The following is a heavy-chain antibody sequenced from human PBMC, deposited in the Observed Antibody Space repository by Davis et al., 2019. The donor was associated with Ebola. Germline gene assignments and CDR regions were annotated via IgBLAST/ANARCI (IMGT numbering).Heavy chain of an antibody. V-gene: IGHV4-59*12. CDR3: ARGGYSYGFDY. Sequence: SETLSLTCTVSGGSISSYYWSWIRQPPGKGLEWIGYIYYSGSTNYNPSLKSRITISVDTSKNQFSLKLSSVTAADTAVYYCARGGYSYGFDYWGQGTLVTVSS. D-gene: IGHD5-18*01. CDR1: GGSISSYY. CDR2: IYYSGST. J-gene: IGHJ4*02.